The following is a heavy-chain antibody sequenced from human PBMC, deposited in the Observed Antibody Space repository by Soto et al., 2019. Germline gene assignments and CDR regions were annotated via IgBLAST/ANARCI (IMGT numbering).Heavy chain of an antibody. CDR2: INAGNGNT. CDR3: ASSHSRVVTATPYYVMAV. CDR1: GYTFTSYA. D-gene: IGHD2-21*02. J-gene: IGHJ6*02. V-gene: IGHV1-3*01. Sequence: ASVKVSCKASGYTFTSYAMHWVRQAPGQRLEWMGWINAGNGNTKYSQKFQGRVTITRDTSASTAYMELSSLRSEDTAVYYCASSHSRVVTATPYYVMAVWGQGTTVTVYS.